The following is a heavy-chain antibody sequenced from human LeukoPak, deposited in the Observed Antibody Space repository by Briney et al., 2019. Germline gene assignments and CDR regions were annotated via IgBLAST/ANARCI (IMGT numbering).Heavy chain of an antibody. CDR1: GFTFSGSA. Sequence: PGGSLRLSCAASGFTFSGSAMHWVRQASGKGLEWVGRIRSKANSYATAYAASVKDRFTISRDDSKNTAYLQMNSLKTEDTAVYYCTSRNYYGSGSPNYYYYGMDVWGQGTTVTVSS. D-gene: IGHD3-10*01. J-gene: IGHJ6*02. V-gene: IGHV3-73*01. CDR3: TSRNYYGSGSPNYYYYGMDV. CDR2: IRSKANSYAT.